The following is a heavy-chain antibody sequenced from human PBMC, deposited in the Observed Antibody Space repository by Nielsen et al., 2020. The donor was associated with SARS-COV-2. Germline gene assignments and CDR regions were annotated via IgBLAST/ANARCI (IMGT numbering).Heavy chain of an antibody. J-gene: IGHJ4*02. V-gene: IGHV1-46*01. Sequence: ASVKVSCKASGYTFTSYYMHWVRQAPGQGLEWMGIINPSGGSTSYAQKFQGRVTMTRDTSTSTVYMELSSLRSEDTAVYYCARVYCGGDCYSAHLDYWGQGTLVTVSS. D-gene: IGHD2-21*02. CDR3: ARVYCGGDCYSAHLDY. CDR2: INPSGGST. CDR1: GYTFTSYY.